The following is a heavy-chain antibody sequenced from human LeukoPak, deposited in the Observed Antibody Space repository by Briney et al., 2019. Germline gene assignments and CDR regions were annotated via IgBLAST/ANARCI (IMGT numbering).Heavy chain of an antibody. CDR2: IYYSGST. CDR3: ARVYCSGGSCYSDY. CDR1: GGSISTYY. D-gene: IGHD2-15*01. Sequence: SETLSLTCTVSGGSISTYYGNWIRQAPGKGLEWIGYIYYSGSTNYNPSLKSRVAISVDTSKNQFSLKLSSVTAADTAVYYCARVYCSGGSCYSDYWGQGTLVTVSS. V-gene: IGHV4-59*01. J-gene: IGHJ4*02.